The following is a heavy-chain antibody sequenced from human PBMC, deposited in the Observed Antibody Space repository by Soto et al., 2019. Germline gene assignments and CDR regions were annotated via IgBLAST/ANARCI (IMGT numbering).Heavy chain of an antibody. CDR3: AIARVADSSLDH. CDR1: GFIFSSYG. J-gene: IGHJ4*02. Sequence: GGSLRLSCAASGFIFSSYGMNWVRQAPGKGLEWVAVMSFDGSIKYYADSVKGRFTISRDNPRNTLFLHVNSPRADDTAVYYCAIARVADSSLDHWGQGTLVTVSS. D-gene: IGHD2-21*01. V-gene: IGHV3-30*03. CDR2: MSFDGSIK.